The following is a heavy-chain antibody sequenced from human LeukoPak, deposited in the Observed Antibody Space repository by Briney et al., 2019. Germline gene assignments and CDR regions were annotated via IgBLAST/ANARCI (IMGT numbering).Heavy chain of an antibody. D-gene: IGHD3-10*01. CDR3: ARETYYYGSGSYYQDFDY. CDR2: ISAYNGNT. J-gene: IGHJ4*02. V-gene: IGHV1-18*04. CDR1: GYTFTGYY. Sequence: ASVKVSCKASGYTFTGYYMHWVRQAPGQGLEWMGWISAYNGNTNYAQKLQGRVTMTTDTSTSTAYMELRSLRSDDTAVYYCARETYYYGSGSYYQDFDYWGQGTLVTVSS.